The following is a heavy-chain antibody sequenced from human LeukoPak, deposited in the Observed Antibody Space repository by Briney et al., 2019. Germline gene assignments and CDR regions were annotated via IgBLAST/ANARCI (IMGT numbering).Heavy chain of an antibody. CDR2: INNDGSDT. J-gene: IGHJ6*04. Sequence: GGSLRLSCATSGFTFTSHWMHWVRQAPGKGLVWVSRINNDGSDTIYADSVKGRFTISRDNSKNMLYLQMNSLRDEDSAVYYCARSYGSGSYYNPGDGWGKGTTVTVSS. D-gene: IGHD3-10*01. CDR1: GFTFTSHW. CDR3: ARSYGSGSYYNPGDG. V-gene: IGHV3-74*01.